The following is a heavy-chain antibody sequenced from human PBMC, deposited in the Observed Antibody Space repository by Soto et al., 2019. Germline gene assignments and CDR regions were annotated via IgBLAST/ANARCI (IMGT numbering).Heavy chain of an antibody. V-gene: IGHV3-15*07. CDR3: TTDPIVVVRGAFDI. D-gene: IGHD3-22*01. Sequence: EVQLVESGGGLVKPGGSLRLSCAASGFTFSNAWMNCVRQAPGKGLEWVGRIKSKTDGGTTDYAAPVKGRFTISRDDSRNTLYLQMNSLKTEDTAVYYCTTDPIVVVRGAFDIWGQGTMVTVSS. J-gene: IGHJ3*02. CDR1: GFTFSNAW. CDR2: IKSKTDGGTT.